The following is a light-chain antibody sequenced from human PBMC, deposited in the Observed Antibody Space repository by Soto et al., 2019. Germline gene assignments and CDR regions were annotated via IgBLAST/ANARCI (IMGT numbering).Light chain of an antibody. CDR3: QQRSNWPALT. Sequence: EIVLTQSPATLSLSPGERATLSCRASQSVSSYLAWYQQKPGQAPRLLIYDASNRATGIPARFSGSGSGTDFTLTNSSLAPEDFAVYYCQQRSNWPALTFGGGTKVEIK. V-gene: IGKV3-11*01. J-gene: IGKJ4*01. CDR2: DAS. CDR1: QSVSSY.